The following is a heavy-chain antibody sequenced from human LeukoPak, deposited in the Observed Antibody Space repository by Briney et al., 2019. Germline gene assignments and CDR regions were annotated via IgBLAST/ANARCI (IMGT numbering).Heavy chain of an antibody. CDR3: ARHHIAAALNWFDP. Sequence: SETLSLTCTVSGGSISSYYWSWIRQPPGKGLEWIGYIYCSGSTNYNPSLKSRVTISVDTPKSQFSLKLSSVTAADTAVYYCARHHIAAALNWFDPWGQGTLVTVSS. J-gene: IGHJ5*02. V-gene: IGHV4-59*08. CDR2: IYCSGST. D-gene: IGHD6-13*01. CDR1: GGSISSYY.